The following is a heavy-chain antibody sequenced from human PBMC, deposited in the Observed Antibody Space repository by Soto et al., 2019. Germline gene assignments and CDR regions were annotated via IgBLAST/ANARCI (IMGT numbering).Heavy chain of an antibody. CDR3: VTHTRFAPPSYYGSGSYYYGMDV. J-gene: IGHJ6*02. Sequence: PRLSCAASGFIFSGYAMSWVRQAPGRGLKWVSAISGSGGSTYYADSVKGRFTISRDNSKNTLYLQMNSLRAEDTAVYYCVTHTRFAPPSYYGSGSYYYGMDVWGQGTTVTVSS. CDR2: ISGSGGST. V-gene: IGHV3-23*01. CDR1: GFIFSGYA. D-gene: IGHD3-10*01.